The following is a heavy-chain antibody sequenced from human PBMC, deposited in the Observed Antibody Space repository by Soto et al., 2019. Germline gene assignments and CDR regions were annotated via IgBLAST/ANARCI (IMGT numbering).Heavy chain of an antibody. Sequence: LRXSCAEAGFTIIRYAMSWVRQAPGKGLEWVSAISGSGGSTYYADSVKGRFTISRDNSKNTLYLQMNSLRAEDTAVYYCAKGRIAAARGMDVCGQGTTVTVSS. CDR1: GFTIIRYA. V-gene: IGHV3-23*01. CDR2: ISGSGGST. D-gene: IGHD6-13*01. J-gene: IGHJ6*02. CDR3: AKGRIAAARGMDV.